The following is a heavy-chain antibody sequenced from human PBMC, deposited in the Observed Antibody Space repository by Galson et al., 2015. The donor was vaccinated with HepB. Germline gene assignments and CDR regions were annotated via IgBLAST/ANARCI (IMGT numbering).Heavy chain of an antibody. D-gene: IGHD2-15*01. CDR3: ARARYCSGGRCRYFDY. Sequence: SLRLSCAASGFTFSNYWMTWVRQAPGKGLEWVANIKQDGSEKYYVDSVKGRFTISRDNAKSSLYLQMNSLRDEDTAVYYCARARYCSGGRCRYFDYWGQGTLVTVSS. CDR1: GFTFSNYW. CDR2: IKQDGSEK. J-gene: IGHJ4*02. V-gene: IGHV3-7*01.